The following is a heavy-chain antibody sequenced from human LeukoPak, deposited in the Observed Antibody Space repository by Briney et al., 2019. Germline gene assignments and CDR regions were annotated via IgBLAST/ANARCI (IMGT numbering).Heavy chain of an antibody. V-gene: IGHV5-51*01. CDR3: ASGPTVTNASFDC. D-gene: IGHD4-17*01. Sequence: PGESLQISCQGSGTLFTSNWIGWVRQLPGKGLEWIGIIYPGDSDTRYSPSFQGQVTISADKSISTAYLQWSSLKASDTAMYYCASGPTVTNASFDCWGQGTLVTVSS. CDR2: IYPGDSDT. J-gene: IGHJ4*02. CDR1: GTLFTSNW.